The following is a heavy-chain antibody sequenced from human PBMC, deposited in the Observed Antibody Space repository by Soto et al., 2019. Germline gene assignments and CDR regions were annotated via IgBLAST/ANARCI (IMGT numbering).Heavy chain of an antibody. Sequence: SETLSLTCAVYGGSFSGYYWSWIRQPPGKGPEWIGEINHSGSTNYNPSLKSRVTISVDTSKNQFSLKLSSVTAADTAVYYCARVESGEFDYWGQGTLVTVSS. CDR3: ARVESGEFDY. J-gene: IGHJ4*02. CDR1: GGSFSGYY. CDR2: INHSGST. V-gene: IGHV4-34*01.